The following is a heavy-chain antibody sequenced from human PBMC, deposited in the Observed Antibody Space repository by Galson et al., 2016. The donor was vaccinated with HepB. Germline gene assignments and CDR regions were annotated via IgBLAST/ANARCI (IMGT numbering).Heavy chain of an antibody. V-gene: IGHV3-53*01. CDR1: GFSVSSTY. D-gene: IGHD6-13*01. J-gene: IGHJ4*02. CDR3: ARIVPASAGTGYPDY. CDR2: IYASGNS. Sequence: SLRLSCAGSGFSVSSTYMSWVRQTPGKGLEWVAVIYASGNSHYGDSVKGQFSIFRDISKNTRYLQMNSLSVEDTAFYFCARIVPASAGTGYPDYWGQGTLVTVSS.